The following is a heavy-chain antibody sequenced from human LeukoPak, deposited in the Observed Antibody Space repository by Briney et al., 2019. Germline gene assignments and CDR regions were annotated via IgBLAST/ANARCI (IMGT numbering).Heavy chain of an antibody. J-gene: IGHJ2*01. D-gene: IGHD3-22*01. CDR3: ARDRSGYGYFDL. CDR2: IYYSGST. V-gene: IGHV4-31*03. CDR1: GGSISSGGYY. Sequence: TLSLTCTVSGGSISSGGYYWSWIRQHPGKGLEWIGYIYYSGSTYYNPSLKSRITISVDTSKNQFSLKLSSVTAADTAVYYCARDRSGYGYFDLWGRGTLVTVSS.